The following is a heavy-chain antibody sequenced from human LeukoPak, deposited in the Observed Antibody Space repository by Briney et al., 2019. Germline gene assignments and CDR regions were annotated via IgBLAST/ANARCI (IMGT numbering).Heavy chain of an antibody. CDR3: ARERGYYYMDV. CDR1: GGSFSGYY. V-gene: IGHV4-34*01. J-gene: IGHJ6*03. CDR2: INHRGST. D-gene: IGHD1-26*01. Sequence: PSETLSLTCAVYGGSFSGYYWRGGRQPPGKGGEWVGEINHRGSTNYKTSLKSRVTISVDTSKNQFSLKLSSVTAADTAVYYCARERGYYYMDVWGKGTRSPSP.